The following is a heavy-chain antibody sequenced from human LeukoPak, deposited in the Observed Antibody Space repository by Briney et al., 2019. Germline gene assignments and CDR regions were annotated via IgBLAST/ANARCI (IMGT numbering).Heavy chain of an antibody. CDR2: IWYDGSNK. V-gene: IGHV3-33*01. D-gene: IGHD3-3*01. CDR1: GFTFSSYG. J-gene: IGHJ6*02. CDR3: ARRTEWPYYYSMDV. Sequence: RPGGSLRLSCAASGFTFSSYGMHWVRQAPGKGLEWVAVIWYDGSNKYYADSVKGRFTISRDNSKNTLYLQMNSLRAEDTAVYYCARRTEWPYYYSMDVWGQGTTVTVSS.